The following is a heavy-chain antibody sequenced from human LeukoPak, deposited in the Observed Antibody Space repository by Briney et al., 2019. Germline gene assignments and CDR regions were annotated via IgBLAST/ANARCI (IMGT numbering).Heavy chain of an antibody. CDR2: IYNGRNT. Sequence: SGTLSLTCSASGASTSSRYWSWIRQSPGRTLEWIGHIYNGRNTKYNPSLTSRVTISVDTSKNQFSLRMTSVTAADTAIYYCAQTTGWPGFDFWGPGALVTVSS. CDR3: AQTTGWPGFDF. J-gene: IGHJ4*02. CDR1: GASTSSRY. V-gene: IGHV4-59*08. D-gene: IGHD6-19*01.